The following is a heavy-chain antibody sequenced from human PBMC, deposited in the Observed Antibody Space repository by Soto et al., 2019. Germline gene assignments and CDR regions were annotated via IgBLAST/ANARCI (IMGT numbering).Heavy chain of an antibody. V-gene: IGHV4-59*08. Sequence: XXTLSLTCTVSGGSINSYYWRWIPQSPGKGLEWIGYIYYTGSTNYNPSLKSRVTVSLDTSKNQFSLKLTSVHAADTAVYYCARHQKGLLSWFDPWGQGTLVTVSS. CDR3: ARHQKGLLSWFDP. D-gene: IGHD3-10*01. J-gene: IGHJ5*02. CDR1: GGSINSYY. CDR2: IYYTGST.